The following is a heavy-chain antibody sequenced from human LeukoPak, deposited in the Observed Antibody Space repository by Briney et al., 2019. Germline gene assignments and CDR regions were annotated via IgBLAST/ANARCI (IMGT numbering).Heavy chain of an antibody. V-gene: IGHV1-2*02. Sequence: ASVKVSCKASGYTFTSYDINWVRQATGQGLEWMGWIHPNTGGTNFAQYFQGRVTMTRDTSISTAYMELSRLRSDDTAVYYCARVGISKGWFDPWGQGSLVIVSS. CDR1: GYTFTSYD. CDR3: ARVGISKGWFDP. D-gene: IGHD2-15*01. J-gene: IGHJ5*02. CDR2: IHPNTGGT.